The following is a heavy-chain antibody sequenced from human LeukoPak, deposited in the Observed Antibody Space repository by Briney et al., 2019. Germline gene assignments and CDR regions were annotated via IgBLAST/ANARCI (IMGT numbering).Heavy chain of an antibody. Sequence: GGSLRLSCAASGFTFSLYGIHWVRQRPGKGLEWVAFIQNDGSNKYYADSVKGRFTISRDNSKNTLYLQMNSLRPDDTAMYYCAKDRIVLVTATFDYWGQGTLVTVSS. V-gene: IGHV3-30*02. CDR3: AKDRIVLVTATFDY. CDR1: GFTFSLYG. J-gene: IGHJ4*02. D-gene: IGHD2-21*02. CDR2: IQNDGSNK.